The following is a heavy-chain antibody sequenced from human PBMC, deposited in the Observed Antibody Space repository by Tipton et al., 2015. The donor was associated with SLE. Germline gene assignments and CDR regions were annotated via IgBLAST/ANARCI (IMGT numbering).Heavy chain of an antibody. D-gene: IGHD4-17*01. CDR1: GGSISSHY. Sequence: TLSLTCTVSGGSISSHYWSWIRQPPGKGLERIGYIYYSGSTNYNPSLKSRVTISVDTSKNQFSLKLSSVTAADTAVYYRAREVTVTGGDAFDIWGQGTMVTVSS. J-gene: IGHJ3*02. V-gene: IGHV4-59*11. CDR3: AREVTVTGGDAFDI. CDR2: IYYSGST.